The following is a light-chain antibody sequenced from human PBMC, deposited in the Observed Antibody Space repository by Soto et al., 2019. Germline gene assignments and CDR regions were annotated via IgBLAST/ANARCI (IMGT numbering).Light chain of an antibody. CDR1: SSNIGNNY. V-gene: IGLV1-51*01. CDR3: ATWDGSLPAEV. CDR2: DNN. Sequence: QSVLTQPPSVSAAPGQKVTISCSGSSSNIGNNYVSWYQQLPGTAPKLLIYDNNKRPSGIPDRFSGSKSGTLGTLDITGLQTGDEADYYCATWDGSLPAEVFGGGTKLTVL. J-gene: IGLJ2*01.